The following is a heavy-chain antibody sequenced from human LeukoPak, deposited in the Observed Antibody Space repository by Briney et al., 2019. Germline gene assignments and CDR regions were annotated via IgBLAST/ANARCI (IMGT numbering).Heavy chain of an antibody. CDR1: GGSISTYS. V-gene: IGHV4-59*01. D-gene: IGHD3-22*01. J-gene: IGHJ4*02. CDR3: ARAPDTSGYFYYFDY. CDR2: INYSGGT. Sequence: PSETLSLTCTVSGGSISTYSWSWMPQPPGKGLEFIGYINYSGGTNYNPSLKSRVTTSVDKSKKQFSLILSSVTAADTAMYYCARAPDTSGYFYYFDYWGQGLLVTVSS.